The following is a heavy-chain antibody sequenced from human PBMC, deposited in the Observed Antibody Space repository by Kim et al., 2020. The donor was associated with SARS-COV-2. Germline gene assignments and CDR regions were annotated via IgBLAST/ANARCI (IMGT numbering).Heavy chain of an antibody. V-gene: IGHV3-43*02. CDR3: AKDYSSSNYYYYYGMDV. D-gene: IGHD6-6*01. CDR2: ISGDGDRT. CDR1: GFTFDDYA. J-gene: IGHJ6*02. Sequence: GGSLRLSCAASGFTFDDYAMHWVRQAPGKGLEWVSLISGDGDRTYYADSVKGRFTISRDNSKNSLYLQMNSLRTEDTALYYCAKDYSSSNYYYYYGMDVWGQGTTVTVSS.